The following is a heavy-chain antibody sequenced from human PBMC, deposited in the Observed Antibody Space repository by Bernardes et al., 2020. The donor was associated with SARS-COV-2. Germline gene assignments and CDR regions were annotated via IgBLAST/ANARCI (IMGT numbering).Heavy chain of an antibody. D-gene: IGHD3-3*01. CDR1: GGSFSGYY. J-gene: IGHJ6*02. V-gene: IGHV4-34*01. CDR2: INHSGST. CDR3: ARGPAIFGVVTNYYYGMDV. Sequence: SETLSLTCAVYGGSFSGYYWSWIRQPPGKGLEWIGEINHSGSTNYNPSLKSRVTISVDTSKNQFSLKLSSVTAADTAVYYCARGPAIFGVVTNYYYGMDVWGQGTTVTVSS.